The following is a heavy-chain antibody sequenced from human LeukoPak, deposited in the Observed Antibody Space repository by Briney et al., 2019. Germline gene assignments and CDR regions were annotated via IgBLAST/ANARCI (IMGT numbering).Heavy chain of an antibody. Sequence: GASVKVSCTASGYTFTSYDINWVRPATGQGFEWMGWMNPNSGNTGYAQKFQGRVTMTRNTSISTAYMELSSLRSEDTAVYYCARPSSGSPGFHYWGQGTLVTVSS. CDR3: ARPSSGSPGFHY. J-gene: IGHJ4*02. V-gene: IGHV1-8*01. CDR2: MNPNSGNT. CDR1: GYTFTSYD. D-gene: IGHD6-19*01.